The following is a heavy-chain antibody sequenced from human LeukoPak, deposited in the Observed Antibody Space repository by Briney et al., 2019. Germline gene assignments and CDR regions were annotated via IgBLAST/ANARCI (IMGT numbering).Heavy chain of an antibody. D-gene: IGHD3-22*01. CDR1: GFTFSSYG. V-gene: IGHV3-30*18. Sequence: GGSLRLSCAASGFTFSSYGMHWVRQAPGKGLEWVAVISYDGSNKYYADSVKGRFTISRDNSKNTLYLQMNSLRAEDTAVYYCAKAIRIGYYYDSSGYSSWGQGTMVTVSS. CDR3: AKAIRIGYYYDSSGYSS. J-gene: IGHJ3*01. CDR2: ISYDGSNK.